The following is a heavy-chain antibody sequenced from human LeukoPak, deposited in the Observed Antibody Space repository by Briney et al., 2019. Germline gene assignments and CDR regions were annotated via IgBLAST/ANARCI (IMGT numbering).Heavy chain of an antibody. CDR2: IYTSGST. D-gene: IGHD5-24*01. V-gene: IGHV4-61*09. J-gene: IGHJ4*02. CDR1: GGSISSGSYC. Sequence: SETLSLTCTVSGGSISSGSYCWSWIRQPAGKGLEWIGHIYTSGSTAYNPSLKSRVTISVDTSKNQFSLELSSVTAADTAVYFCARGRDGYNFLNRGEYYYFDYWGQGTLVTVSS. CDR3: ARGRDGYNFLNRGEYYYFDY.